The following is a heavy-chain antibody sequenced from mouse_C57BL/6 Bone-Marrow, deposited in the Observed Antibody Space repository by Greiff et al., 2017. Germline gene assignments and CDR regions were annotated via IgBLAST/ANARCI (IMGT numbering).Heavy chain of an antibody. CDR2: ISSGSSTI. J-gene: IGHJ4*01. D-gene: IGHD2-1*01. CDR1: GFTFSDYG. V-gene: IGHV5-17*01. Sequence: DVKLQESGGGLVKPGGSLKLSCAASGFTFSDYGMHWVRQAPEKGLEWVAYISSGSSTIYYADTVKGRFTISRDNAKNTLFLQMTSLRSEDTAMYYCARRVYYGNYDYAMDYWGQGTSVTVSS. CDR3: ARRVYYGNYDYAMDY.